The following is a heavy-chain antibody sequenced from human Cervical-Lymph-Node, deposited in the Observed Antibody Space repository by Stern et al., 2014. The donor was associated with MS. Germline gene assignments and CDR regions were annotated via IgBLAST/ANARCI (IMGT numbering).Heavy chain of an antibody. CDR3: ATSVRYYDSSDYGWFDP. Sequence: QVQLVESGPGLVKPSQTLSLTCTVSGGPISSGGYYWSWIRQHPGKGLEWIGYIYYSGSTYYNPSLESRVTISVDTSKNQFSLKLSSVTAADTAVYYCATSVRYYDSSDYGWFDPWGQGTLVTVSS. D-gene: IGHD3-22*01. J-gene: IGHJ5*01. CDR2: IYYSGST. V-gene: IGHV4-31*03. CDR1: GGPISSGGYY.